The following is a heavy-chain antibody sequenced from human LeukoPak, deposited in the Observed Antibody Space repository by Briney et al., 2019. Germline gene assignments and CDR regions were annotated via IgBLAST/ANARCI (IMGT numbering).Heavy chain of an antibody. V-gene: IGHV3-23*01. CDR3: AKGSPHWGSYRYPDGY. J-gene: IGHJ4*02. Sequence: PGGSLRLSCATAGFTFSSYAMSWVRQAPGKGLEWVSAISGSGGSTYYADSVKGRFTISRDNSKNTLYLQMNSLRAEDTAVYYCAKGSPHWGSYRYPDGYWGQGTLVTVSS. CDR2: ISGSGGST. D-gene: IGHD3-16*02. CDR1: GFTFSSYA.